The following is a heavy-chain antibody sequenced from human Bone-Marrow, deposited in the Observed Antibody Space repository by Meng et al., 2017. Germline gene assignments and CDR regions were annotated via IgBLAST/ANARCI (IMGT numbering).Heavy chain of an antibody. CDR1: GGSISSSSYY. D-gene: IGHD6-19*01. CDR2: IYYSGST. V-gene: IGHV4-39*07. CDR3: ARVRIDSSGWYSIQH. Sequence: LQLQESGPVLVKPSETLSLTCTVSGGSISSSSYYWGWIRQPPGKGLEWIGSIYYSGSTYYNPSLKSRVTISVDTSKNQFSLKLSSVTAADTAVYYCARVRIDSSGWYSIQHWGQGTLVTVSS. J-gene: IGHJ1*01.